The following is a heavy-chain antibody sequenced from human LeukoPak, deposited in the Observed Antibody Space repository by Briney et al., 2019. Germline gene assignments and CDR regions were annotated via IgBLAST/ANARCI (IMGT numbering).Heavy chain of an antibody. V-gene: IGHV1-69*13. CDR3: ASGPSLAGNFDY. CDR2: IIPIFGTA. Sequence: SVKVSCKASGGTFSSYAISWVRQAPGQGLEWMGGIIPIFGTANYAQKFQGRVAITADESTSTAYMELSSLRSEDTAVYYCASGPSLAGNFDYWGQGTLVTVSS. J-gene: IGHJ4*02. D-gene: IGHD7-27*01. CDR1: GGTFSSYA.